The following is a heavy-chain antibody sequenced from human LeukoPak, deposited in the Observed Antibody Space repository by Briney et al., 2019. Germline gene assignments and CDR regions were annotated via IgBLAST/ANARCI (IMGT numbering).Heavy chain of an antibody. V-gene: IGHV4-59*01. D-gene: IGHD3-22*01. CDR1: GGSISSYY. CDR2: IYYSGST. J-gene: IGHJ4*02. Sequence: SETLSLTCTVSGGSISSYYWSWIRQPPGKGLEWIGYIYYSGSTNYNPSLKSRVTISVDTSKNQFSLKLSSVTAADTAVYYCARGSDDSSLFDSWGQGTLVTVSS. CDR3: ARGSDDSSLFDS.